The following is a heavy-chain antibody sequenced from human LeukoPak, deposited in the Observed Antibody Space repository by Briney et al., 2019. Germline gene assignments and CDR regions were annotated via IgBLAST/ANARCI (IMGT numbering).Heavy chain of an antibody. CDR1: GGSFSGYY. Sequence: SETLSLTCAVCGGSFSGYYWSWIRQPPGKGLEWIGEINHSGSTNYNPSLKSRVTISVDTSKNQFSLKLSSVTAADTAVYYCASRNPIRGHDYWGQGTLVTVSS. V-gene: IGHV4-34*01. CDR3: ASRNPIRGHDY. D-gene: IGHD1-26*01. CDR2: INHSGST. J-gene: IGHJ4*02.